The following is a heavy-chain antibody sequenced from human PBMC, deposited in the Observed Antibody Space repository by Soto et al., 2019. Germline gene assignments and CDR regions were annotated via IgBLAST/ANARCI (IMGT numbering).Heavy chain of an antibody. J-gene: IGHJ6*02. CDR3: ARVAADRPNYYYGMDV. CDR2: INPNSGGT. V-gene: IGHV1-2*02. CDR1: GYTFTGYY. Sequence: ASVKVSCKASGYTFTGYYMHWVRQAPGQGLEWMGWINPNSGGTNYAQKFQGRVTMTRDTSISTAYMELSRLRSDDTAVYYCARVAADRPNYYYGMDVWGQGTTVTVSS. D-gene: IGHD6-6*01.